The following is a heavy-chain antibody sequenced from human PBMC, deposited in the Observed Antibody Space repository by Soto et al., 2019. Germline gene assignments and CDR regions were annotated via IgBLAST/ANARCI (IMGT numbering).Heavy chain of an antibody. V-gene: IGHV5-51*01. Sequence: GESLKISCKGSEYSFTSYWIGWVRQMPGKGLEWMGIIYPGDSDTRYSPSFQGQVTISADKSISTAYLQWNSLKASDTAMYYCARGPYGDYVDYYGMDVWGQGTTVTVSS. CDR3: ARGPYGDYVDYYGMDV. J-gene: IGHJ6*02. D-gene: IGHD4-17*01. CDR2: IYPGDSDT. CDR1: EYSFTSYW.